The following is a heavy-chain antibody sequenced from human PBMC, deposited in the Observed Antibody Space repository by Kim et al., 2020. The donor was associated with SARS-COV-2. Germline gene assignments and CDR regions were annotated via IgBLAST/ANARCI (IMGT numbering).Heavy chain of an antibody. J-gene: IGHJ4*02. CDR3: TTTHYGDPTTW. D-gene: IGHD4-17*01. V-gene: IGHV3-15*01. CDR2: VKSKTDVGTT. Sequence: GGSLRLSCAASGFTFSNAWMSWVRQAPGKGLEWVGHVKSKTDVGTTDYAAPVEGRFTISRDDSKNTLYLQMNSLNTEDTAVYFCTTTHYGDPTTWWGQGTLVTVSS. CDR1: GFTFSNAW.